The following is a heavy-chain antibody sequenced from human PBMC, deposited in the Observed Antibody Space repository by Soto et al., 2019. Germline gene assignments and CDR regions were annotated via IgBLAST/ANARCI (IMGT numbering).Heavy chain of an antibody. J-gene: IGHJ5*02. V-gene: IGHV1-8*01. Sequence: ASVKVSCKASGYTFTSYYINWVRQATGQGLEWMGWINPNSGNTEYAQKFQGRVTITRDTSASTAYMELSSLRSEDTAVYYCARGYTFPFAPWGQGTLVTVSS. CDR1: GYTFTSYY. D-gene: IGHD4-4*01. CDR2: INPNSGNT. CDR3: ARGYTFPFAP.